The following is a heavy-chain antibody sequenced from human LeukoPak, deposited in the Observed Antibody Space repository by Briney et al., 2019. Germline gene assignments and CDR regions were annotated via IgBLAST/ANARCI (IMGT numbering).Heavy chain of an antibody. V-gene: IGHV3-66*01. CDR1: GFTVSSND. CDR2: IYSGGNT. D-gene: IGHD3-10*01. Sequence: GGSLRLSCAASGFTVSSNDMTWVRQTPGKGLEWVSIIYSGGNTYYADSVKGRFTISKDNSKNTLYLQMNSLRAEDTAVFYCARDRPGDGYFDYWAREPWSPSPQ. J-gene: IGHJ4*02. CDR3: ARDRPGDGYFDY.